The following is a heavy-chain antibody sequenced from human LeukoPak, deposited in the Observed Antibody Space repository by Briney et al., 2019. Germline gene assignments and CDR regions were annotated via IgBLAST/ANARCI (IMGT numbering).Heavy chain of an antibody. CDR3: ARGVSGSYGKFDY. Sequence: GGSLILSCAGSGFTINYAWMGWVRQAPGKGLEWLGRIKSKASGGTIDYAAPVKGRFTVSRDDSKNTVYLQLNSLQSEDTGVYYCARGVSGSYGKFDYWGQGTLVTVSS. D-gene: IGHD1-26*01. V-gene: IGHV3-15*01. J-gene: IGHJ4*02. CDR1: GFTINYAW. CDR2: IKSKASGGTI.